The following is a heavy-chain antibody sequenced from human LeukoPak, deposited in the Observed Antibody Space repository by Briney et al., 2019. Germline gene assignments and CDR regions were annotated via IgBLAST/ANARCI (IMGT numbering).Heavy chain of an antibody. D-gene: IGHD2-15*01. V-gene: IGHV3-33*01. CDR3: ARDEVVAASPFDY. CDR2: IWYDGSNK. J-gene: IGHJ4*02. CDR1: GYTFTSYA. Sequence: SCKASGYTFTSYAMHWVRQAPGKGLEWVAVIWYDGSNKYYADSVKGRFTISRDNSKNTLYLQMNSLRAEDTAVYYCARDEVVAASPFDYWGQGTLVTVSS.